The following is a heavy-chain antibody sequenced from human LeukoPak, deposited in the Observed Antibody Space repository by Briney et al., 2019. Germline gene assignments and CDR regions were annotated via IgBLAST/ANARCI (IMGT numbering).Heavy chain of an antibody. V-gene: IGHV1-2*02. D-gene: IGHD3-10*01. CDR1: GYTFTGYY. J-gene: IGHJ4*02. CDR3: ARSNYYGSGSYRYYFDY. Sequence: ASVKVSYKASGYTFTGYYMHWVRQAPGQGLEWMGWINPNSGGTNYAQKFQGRVTMTRDTSISTAYMELSRLRSDDTAVYYCARSNYYGSGSYRYYFDYWGQGTLVTVSS. CDR2: INPNSGGT.